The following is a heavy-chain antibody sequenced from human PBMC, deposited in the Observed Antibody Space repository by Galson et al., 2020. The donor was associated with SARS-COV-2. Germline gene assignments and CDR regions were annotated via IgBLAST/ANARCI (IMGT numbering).Heavy chain of an antibody. D-gene: IGHD3-22*01. CDR3: ARGFGTYYHDTQTRRDSGMDA. Sequence: GGSLRLSCAASEFTFRNYAMHWVRQAPGKGLEWVALISYDGSKQYYADAVKGRFTISRDNSKLFLEMNSLRTDDTAVYYCARGFGTYYHDTQTRRDSGMDAWGQGTAVIVTS. J-gene: IGHJ6*02. CDR2: ISYDGSKQ. CDR1: EFTFRNYA. V-gene: IGHV3-30-3*01.